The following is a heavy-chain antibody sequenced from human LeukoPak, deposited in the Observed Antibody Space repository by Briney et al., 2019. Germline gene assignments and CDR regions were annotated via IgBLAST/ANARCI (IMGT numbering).Heavy chain of an antibody. CDR2: TSYDGSNK. V-gene: IGHV3-30-3*01. CDR3: ARDLGYCTNGVCHTRFDY. Sequence: GGSLRLSCEASGFTFSSYVMHWVRQAPGKGLEWVAGTSYDGSNKYYADSVKGRFTISRDNSKNTLYLQMNSLRGEDTAVYFCARDLGYCTNGVCHTRFDYWGQGTLVAVSS. J-gene: IGHJ4*02. D-gene: IGHD2-8*01. CDR1: GFTFSSYV.